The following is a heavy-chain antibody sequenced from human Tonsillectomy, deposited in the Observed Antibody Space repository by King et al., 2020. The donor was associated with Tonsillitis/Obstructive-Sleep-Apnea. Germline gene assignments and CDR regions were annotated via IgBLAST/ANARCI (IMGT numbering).Heavy chain of an antibody. CDR2: INPSGGST. CDR1: GYTFTSYY. CDR3: ARDQEYYDSSGYHGYFQH. V-gene: IGHV1-46*01. Sequence: VQLVESGAEVKKPGASVKVSCKASGYTFTSYYMHWVRQAPGQGLEWMGIINPSGGSTSYAQKFQGRVTMTRDTSTSTVYMELSSLRSEDTAVYYCARDQEYYDSSGYHGYFQHRGQGTLVTVSS. J-gene: IGHJ1*01. D-gene: IGHD3-22*01.